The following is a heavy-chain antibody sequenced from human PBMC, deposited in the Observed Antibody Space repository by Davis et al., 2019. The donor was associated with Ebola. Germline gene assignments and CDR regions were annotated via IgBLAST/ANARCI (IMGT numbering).Heavy chain of an antibody. CDR3: AKDDYHSGSPFDY. D-gene: IGHD1-26*01. CDR1: GLTFSRYG. J-gene: IGHJ4*02. V-gene: IGHV3-30*02. Sequence: GESLKISCVASGLTFSRYGMHWVRQTPGKGLEWVAFIWFDGRNAHYIDSVKGRFNIFRDNSKNTLYLQMNSLRPEDTATYYCAKDDYHSGSPFDYWGQGTLVTVSS. CDR2: IWFDGRNA.